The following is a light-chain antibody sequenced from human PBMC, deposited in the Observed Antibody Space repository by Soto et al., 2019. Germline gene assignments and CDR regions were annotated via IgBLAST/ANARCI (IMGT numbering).Light chain of an antibody. CDR2: EAS. CDR3: QQYSTYPRT. Sequence: DIQMTQSPSTLSASVGDRVTITCRASQSISTWLAWYQQKPGKAPNLLIYEASSLQSGVPSRFSGSGSGTEFTITISSLQPDDFATYYSQQYSTYPRTFGQGTKVEIK. J-gene: IGKJ1*01. CDR1: QSISTW. V-gene: IGKV1-5*03.